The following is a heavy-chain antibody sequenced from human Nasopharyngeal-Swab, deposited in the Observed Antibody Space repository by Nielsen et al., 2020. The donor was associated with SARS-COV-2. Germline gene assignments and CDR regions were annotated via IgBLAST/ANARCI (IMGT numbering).Heavy chain of an antibody. V-gene: IGHV1-3*01. J-gene: IGHJ4*02. CDR2: INAGTGNR. CDR1: GYTFTTYA. CDR3: ARSGTVGAPGLDY. Sequence: ASVKVSCKASGYTFTTYAIHWVRQAPGQRLEWMAWINAGTGNREYSQKFQGRVTISTDTSASTAYMELGGLTSEDTAVYYCARSGTVGAPGLDYWGQGILVTVSS. D-gene: IGHD1-26*01.